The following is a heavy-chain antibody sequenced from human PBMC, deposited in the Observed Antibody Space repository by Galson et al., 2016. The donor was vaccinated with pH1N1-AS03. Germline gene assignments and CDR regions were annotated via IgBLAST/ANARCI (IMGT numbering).Heavy chain of an antibody. Sequence: SVKVSCKASGYIFTDFYVHWVRQAPGQGLEWMGWINPENGLTNYAKKFKACDTMTGDTSISTAYMKLHGVKSDDTAVYYCARDPRGPCSSATCATTYYFGMDVWGQGTTVIVSS. J-gene: IGHJ6*02. CDR2: INPENGLT. V-gene: IGHV1-2*04. CDR3: ARDPRGPCSSATCATTYYFGMDV. CDR1: GYIFTDFY. D-gene: IGHD1-26*01.